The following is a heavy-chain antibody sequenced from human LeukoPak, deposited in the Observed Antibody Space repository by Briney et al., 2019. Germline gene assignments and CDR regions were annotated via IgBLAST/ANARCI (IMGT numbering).Heavy chain of an antibody. Sequence: SETLSLTCTVSGGSISSSSYYWGWIRQPPGKGLEWIGRIYTSGSTNYNPSLKSRVTMSVDTSKDQFSLKLSSVTAADTAVYYCARDARGSSSSDPWFDPWGQGTLVTVSS. CDR3: ARDARGSSSSDPWFDP. D-gene: IGHD6-6*01. CDR2: IYTSGST. J-gene: IGHJ5*02. CDR1: GGSISSSSYY. V-gene: IGHV4-39*07.